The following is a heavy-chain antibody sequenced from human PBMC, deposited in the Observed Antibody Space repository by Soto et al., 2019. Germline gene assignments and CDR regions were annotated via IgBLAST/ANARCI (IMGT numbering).Heavy chain of an antibody. CDR2: IIPFFGTP. V-gene: IGHV1-69*13. J-gene: IGHJ4*02. CDR3: ARAPRYDYDSNGYYLYCFDY. CDR1: GGTLSNYA. Sequence: GASVKVSCKASGGTLSNYAISWVRQAPGQGLEWMGGIIPFFGTPNYAQKFQGRVTITADESTSTAYMELSSLRSEDTAVYYCARAPRYDYDSNGYYLYCFDYWGLGTLVTVSS. D-gene: IGHD3-22*01.